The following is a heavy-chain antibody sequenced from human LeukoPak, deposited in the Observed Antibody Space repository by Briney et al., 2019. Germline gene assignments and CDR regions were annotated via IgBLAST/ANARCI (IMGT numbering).Heavy chain of an antibody. CDR1: GFTVSSNY. CDR2: IYSGGST. CDR3: ARDRSTTMVWGVITLGY. J-gene: IGHJ4*02. Sequence: GGSLRLSCAASGFTVSSNYMSWVRQAPGKGLEWVSVIYSGGSTYYADSVKGRFTVSRDNSKNTLYLQMNSLRAEDTAVYYCARDRSTTMVWGVITLGYWGQGTLVTVSS. V-gene: IGHV3-66*01. D-gene: IGHD3-10*01.